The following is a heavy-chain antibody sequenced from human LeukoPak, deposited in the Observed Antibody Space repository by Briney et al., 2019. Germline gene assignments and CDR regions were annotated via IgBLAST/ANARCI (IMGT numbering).Heavy chain of an antibody. CDR2: VYSSGST. CDR1: GASISAFH. J-gene: IGHJ4*02. Sequence: SETLSLTCTVSGASISAFHWTWFRQPAGKGLEWIGLVYSSGSTLFNPSLKSRVAMSVDLTKNQLSLKLTSVTAAGTAMYYCARKDGDYWGRGTLVTVSS. CDR3: ARKDGDY. V-gene: IGHV4-4*07.